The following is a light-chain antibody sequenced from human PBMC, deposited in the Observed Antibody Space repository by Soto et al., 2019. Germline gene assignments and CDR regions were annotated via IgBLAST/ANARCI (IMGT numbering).Light chain of an antibody. J-gene: IGLJ3*02. CDR1: SSNIGSNT. CDR2: DNN. V-gene: IGLV1-44*01. Sequence: QLVLTQPPSASGTPGQTVTISCSGSSSNIGSNTVNWYLQLPGMAPKLLIYDNNQRPSGVPDRFSGSKSGTSASLAISGLQSEDEADYYCAAWDVTLNGYWVFGGGTKLTVL. CDR3: AAWDVTLNGYWV.